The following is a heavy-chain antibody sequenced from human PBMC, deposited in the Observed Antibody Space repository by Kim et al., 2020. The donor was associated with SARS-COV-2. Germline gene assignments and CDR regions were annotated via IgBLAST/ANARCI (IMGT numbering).Heavy chain of an antibody. J-gene: IGHJ6*02. CDR1: GFTFSSYS. CDR3: ARDNILTGYYLYYYYGMDV. Sequence: GGSLRLSCAASGFTFSSYSMNWVRQAPGKGLEWVSYISSSSSTIYYVDSVKGRFTISRDNSKNSLYLQMNSLRAEDTAVYYCARDNILTGYYLYYYYGMDVWGQGTAVTVS. V-gene: IGHV3-48*01. CDR2: ISSSSSTI. D-gene: IGHD3-9*01.